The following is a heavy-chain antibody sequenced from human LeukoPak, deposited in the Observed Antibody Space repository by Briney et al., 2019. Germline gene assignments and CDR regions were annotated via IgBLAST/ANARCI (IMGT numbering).Heavy chain of an antibody. CDR1: GFTFSSYA. Sequence: GGSLRLSCAASGFTFSSYAMSWVRQAPGKGLEWVSAISGSGGSTYYADSVKGRFTISRDSSMDTLYLQMNSLRAEDTAVYYCAKEMANYGDYVFDYWGQGTLVTVSS. CDR3: AKEMANYGDYVFDY. J-gene: IGHJ4*02. V-gene: IGHV3-23*01. CDR2: ISGSGGST. D-gene: IGHD4-17*01.